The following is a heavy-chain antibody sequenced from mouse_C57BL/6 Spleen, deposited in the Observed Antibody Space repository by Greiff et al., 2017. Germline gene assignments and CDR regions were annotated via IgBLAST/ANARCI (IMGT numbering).Heavy chain of an antibody. V-gene: IGHV1-59*01. CDR1: GYTFTSYW. Sequence: QVQLQQPGAELVRPGTSVKLSCKASGYTFTSYWMHWVKQRPGQGLEWIGVIDPSDSYTNDNQKFKGKATLTVDTSSSTAYMQLSSLTSEDSAVYYCARRGNGNSWFAYWGQGTLVTVSA. CDR2: IDPSDSYT. D-gene: IGHD2-1*01. CDR3: ARRGNGNSWFAY. J-gene: IGHJ3*01.